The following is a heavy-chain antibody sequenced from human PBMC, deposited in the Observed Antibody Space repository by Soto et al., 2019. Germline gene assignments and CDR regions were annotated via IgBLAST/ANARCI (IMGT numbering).Heavy chain of an antibody. Sequence: GGSLRLSCAACGFTFSSYCMHWVRQAPCKGLEWVAVIWYDGSNKYYADSVKGRFNISRDNSKKTLYLQMNSLRAEDTAVYYCARTWAAADYYYYYGMDVLGQRTTVAVCS. D-gene: IGHD6-13*01. J-gene: IGHJ6*02. CDR2: IWYDGSNK. V-gene: IGHV3-33*01. CDR3: ARTWAAADYYYYYGMDV. CDR1: GFTFSSYC.